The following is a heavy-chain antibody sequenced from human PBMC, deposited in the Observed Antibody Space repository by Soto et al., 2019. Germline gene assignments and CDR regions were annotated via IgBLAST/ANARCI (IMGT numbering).Heavy chain of an antibody. CDR3: ARGDYGTGGYPFPYFDY. D-gene: IGHD2-8*02. CDR2: INPDSGAT. Sequence: HEHLVQSGAEVKRPGASLKVSCKASGYSFTGYYIHWVRQAPGQGLEWMGWINPDSGATNYAQNFQGRVTLTSDTSNSTASMDLTSLTSDDTAVYYCARGDYGTGGYPFPYFDYWGQGTLFIVSS. V-gene: IGHV1-2*02. J-gene: IGHJ4*02. CDR1: GYSFTGYY.